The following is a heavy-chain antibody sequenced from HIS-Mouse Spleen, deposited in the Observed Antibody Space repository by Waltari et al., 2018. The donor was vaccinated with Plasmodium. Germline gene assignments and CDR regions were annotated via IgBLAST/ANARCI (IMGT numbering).Heavy chain of an antibody. D-gene: IGHD6-13*01. Sequence: EVQLVESGGGLVQPGGSLRLSCAASGFTFSSYSMNWVRQAPGKGLEWVSYISSRSSTIYYADSVKGRFTISRDNAKNSLFLQMNSLRAEDTAVYYCAREKHSSSWYDAFDIWGQGTMVTVSS. V-gene: IGHV3-48*01. CDR2: ISSRSSTI. J-gene: IGHJ3*02. CDR1: GFTFSSYS. CDR3: AREKHSSSWYDAFDI.